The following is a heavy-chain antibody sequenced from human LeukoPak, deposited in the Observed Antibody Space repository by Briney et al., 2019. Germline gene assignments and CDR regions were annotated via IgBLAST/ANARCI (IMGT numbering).Heavy chain of an antibody. J-gene: IGHJ6*02. CDR2: INTNTGNP. CDR3: ARDKRYSGSWYGIVPYYYGMDV. V-gene: IGHV7-4-1*02. Sequence: GASVKVSCKASGYTFTSYAMNWVRQAPGQGLEWMGWINTNTGNPTYAQGFTGRFVFSLDTSVSTAYLQISSLKAEDTAVYYCARDKRYSGSWYGIVPYYYGMDVWGQGTTVTVSS. CDR1: GYTFTSYA. D-gene: IGHD6-13*01.